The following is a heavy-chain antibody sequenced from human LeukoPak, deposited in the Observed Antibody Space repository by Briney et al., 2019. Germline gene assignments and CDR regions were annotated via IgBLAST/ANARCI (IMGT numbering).Heavy chain of an antibody. D-gene: IGHD6-19*01. J-gene: IGHJ4*02. CDR2: ISYDGSNK. CDR3: ARGQWVGDY. Sequence: PGRSLRLSCAASGFAFSSYAMHWVRQAPGKGLEWVAVISYDGSNKYYADSVKGRFTISRDNSKNTLYLQMNSLRAEDKAVYYCARGQWVGDYWGQGTLVTVSS. CDR1: GFAFSSYA. V-gene: IGHV3-30-3*01.